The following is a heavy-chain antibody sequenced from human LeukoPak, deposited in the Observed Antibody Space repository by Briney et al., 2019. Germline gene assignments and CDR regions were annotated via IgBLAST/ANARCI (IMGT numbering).Heavy chain of an antibody. CDR3: ASGSRNRYACDI. CDR1: GYTFTSYG. J-gene: IGHJ3*02. V-gene: IGHV1-18*01. CDR2: ISAYNGNT. Sequence: ASVKVSCKASGYTFTSYGISWVRQAPGQGLEWMGWISAYNGNTNYAQKLQGRVTMTTDTSTSTAYMELRSLRSEDTAVYYCASGSRNRYACDIWAQGTMVTVSS. D-gene: IGHD1-26*01.